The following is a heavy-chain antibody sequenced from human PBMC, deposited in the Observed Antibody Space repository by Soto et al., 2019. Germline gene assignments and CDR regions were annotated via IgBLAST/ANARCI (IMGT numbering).Heavy chain of an antibody. CDR1: GIIFNNYA. Sequence: VSLRRSCAASGIIFNNYAMSWVRQAPGKVLEWVSVITDAGGRTYYAASAQGRFTISRDNSKNTLYLQMHSLRAEDTAIYYCAKSVGTYGDNTERAERFDPWGQGTLVTVSS. J-gene: IGHJ5*02. CDR3: AKSVGTYGDNTERAERFDP. V-gene: IGHV3-23*01. D-gene: IGHD4-17*01. CDR2: ITDAGGRT.